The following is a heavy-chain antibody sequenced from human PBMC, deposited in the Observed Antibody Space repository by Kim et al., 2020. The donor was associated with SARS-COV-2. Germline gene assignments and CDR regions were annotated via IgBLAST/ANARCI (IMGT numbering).Heavy chain of an antibody. Sequence: SETLSLTCTVSDGSISSGGYYWSWIRQHPGKGLEWIGYIYYSGSTYYNPSLKSRVTISVDTSKNQFSLKLSSVTAADTAVYYCARDRSGCVDYWGQGTLVTVSS. CDR1: DGSISSGGYY. J-gene: IGHJ4*02. V-gene: IGHV4-31*03. CDR2: IYYSGST. D-gene: IGHD3-3*01. CDR3: ARDRSGCVDY.